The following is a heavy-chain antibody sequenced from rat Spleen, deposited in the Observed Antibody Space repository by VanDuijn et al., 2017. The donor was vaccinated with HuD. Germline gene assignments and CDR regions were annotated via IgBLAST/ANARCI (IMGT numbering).Heavy chain of an antibody. CDR1: GFTLSDYY. J-gene: IGHJ2*01. V-gene: IGHV5-29*01. CDR3: ARLSNSGYALFAN. CDR2: IRYDGSST. Sequence: EVQLVESGGGLVQPGRSLKLSCAASGFTLSDYYMAWVRQTPTKGLEWVATIRYDGSSTYYRDSVKGRFTISRDNAKSTLYLQMNSLRSEDTATYYCARLSNSGYALFANWGQGVMVTVSS. D-gene: IGHD4-3*01.